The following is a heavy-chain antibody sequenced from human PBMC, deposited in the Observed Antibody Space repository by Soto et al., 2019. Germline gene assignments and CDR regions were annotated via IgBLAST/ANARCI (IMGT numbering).Heavy chain of an antibody. D-gene: IGHD3-10*01. CDR1: GFTFSSYG. CDR2: IWYDGSNK. CDR3: ARELVRGSFYY. Sequence: QVQLVESGGGVVQPGRSLRLSCAASGFTFSSYGMHWVRQAPGKGLEWVAVIWYDGSNKYYADSVKGRFTISRDNSKNTLYLQMNSLRAEDTAVYYCARELVRGSFYYWGQGTLVTVSS. V-gene: IGHV3-33*01. J-gene: IGHJ4*02.